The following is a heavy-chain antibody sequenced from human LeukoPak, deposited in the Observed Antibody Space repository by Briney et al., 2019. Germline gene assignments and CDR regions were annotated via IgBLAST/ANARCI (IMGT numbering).Heavy chain of an antibody. CDR3: ARLHYYGSGVDS. J-gene: IGHJ4*02. D-gene: IGHD3-10*01. CDR2: INPNSGGT. Sequence: GASVKVSCKASGYTFTGYYMHWVRQAPGQGLEWMGRINPNSGGTNYAQKFQGRVTMTRDTSISTAYMELSRLRSDDTAVYYCARLHYYGSGVDSWGQGTLVSVSS. CDR1: GYTFTGYY. V-gene: IGHV1-2*06.